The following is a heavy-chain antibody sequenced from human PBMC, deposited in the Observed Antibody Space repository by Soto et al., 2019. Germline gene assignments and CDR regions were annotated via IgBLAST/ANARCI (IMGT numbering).Heavy chain of an antibody. D-gene: IGHD5-12*01. CDR2: IYYSGST. CDR1: GGSISSGGYY. V-gene: IGHV4-31*03. Sequence: QVQLQESGPGLVKPSQTLSLTCTVSGGSISSGGYYWSWIRQHPGKGLEWIGYIYYSGSTYYNPSLKSRFTISVDTSKNQFSLKLSSVTAADTAVYYCARSIFTYSGYDPYYYYYYGMDVWGQGTTVTVSS. CDR3: ARSIFTYSGYDPYYYYYYGMDV. J-gene: IGHJ6*02.